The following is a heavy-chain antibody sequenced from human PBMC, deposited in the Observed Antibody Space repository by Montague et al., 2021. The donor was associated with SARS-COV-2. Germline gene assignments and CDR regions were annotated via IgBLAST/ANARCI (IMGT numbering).Heavy chain of an antibody. D-gene: IGHD4-17*01. V-gene: IGHV4-34*01. Sequence: SETLSLTCAVYGGSFSDYYWTWIRQAPGKGLEWIGEVDHRGSSSYNPSLQSRLTISVDRSKNQFSLRLTSVTAADTAVYYCVRGGYGDRSSDWGQGTLVTVSS. CDR1: GGSFSDYY. CDR3: VRGGYGDRSSD. J-gene: IGHJ1*01. CDR2: VDHRGSS.